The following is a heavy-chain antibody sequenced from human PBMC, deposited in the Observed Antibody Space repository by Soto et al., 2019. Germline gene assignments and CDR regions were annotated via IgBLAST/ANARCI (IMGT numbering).Heavy chain of an antibody. CDR1: GGTFSTYA. Sequence: SVKVSCKTSGGTFSTYAIYWVRQAPGQGLEWMGAIIPLFGTADYAQKFQGRVTITADESTSTAYMELSSLRSEDTAVYYCARPKGSYSSGYYYFDYWGQGTLVTVPQ. CDR3: ARPKGSYSSGYYYFDY. CDR2: IIPLFGTA. V-gene: IGHV1-69*13. D-gene: IGHD6-19*01. J-gene: IGHJ4*02.